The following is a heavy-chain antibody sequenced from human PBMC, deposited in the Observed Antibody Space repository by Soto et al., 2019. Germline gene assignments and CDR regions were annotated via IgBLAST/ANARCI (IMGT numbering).Heavy chain of an antibody. D-gene: IGHD3-10*01. CDR2: IYWNDDQ. V-gene: IGHV2-5*01. CDR3: THGAPAYGHDF. CDR1: DFSLTTRGVG. Sequence: QITLKESGPTLVKPTQTLTLTCNFSDFSLTTRGVGVGWIRQPPGKALEWVALIYWNDDQRYNPSLTSRLTVTKDTSKNHVVLTMTDVDPLDTATDYCTHGAPAYGHDFWGPGTLVTVSS. J-gene: IGHJ4*02.